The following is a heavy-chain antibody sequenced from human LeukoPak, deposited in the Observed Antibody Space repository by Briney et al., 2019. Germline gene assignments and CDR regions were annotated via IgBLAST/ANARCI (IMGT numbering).Heavy chain of an antibody. CDR1: GFTFSSYA. CDR3: VKVKFEGSDYYPHGSSFDY. Sequence: GGSLRVSCAASGFTFSSYAMTWVRQAPGKGLEWVSAITAGGDYTYYADSVKGRFTISRDNSKNTLYLQMNSLRDEDTAVYYCVKVKFEGSDYYPHGSSFDYWGQGSLVTVSS. D-gene: IGHD3-22*01. J-gene: IGHJ4*02. CDR2: ITAGGDYT. V-gene: IGHV3-23*01.